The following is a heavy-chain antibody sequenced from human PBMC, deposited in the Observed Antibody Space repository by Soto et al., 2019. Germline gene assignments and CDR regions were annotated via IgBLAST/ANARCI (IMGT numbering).Heavy chain of an antibody. CDR3: ASQERSYYDSSGYYWFDY. D-gene: IGHD3-22*01. CDR1: GGSFSGYY. Sequence: SETLSLTCAVYGGSFSGYYWSWIRQPPGKGLEWIGEINHSGSTNYNPSLKSRVTISVDTSKNQFSLKLSSVTAADTAVYYCASQERSYYDSSGYYWFDYWGQGTLVTVSS. CDR2: INHSGST. J-gene: IGHJ4*02. V-gene: IGHV4-34*01.